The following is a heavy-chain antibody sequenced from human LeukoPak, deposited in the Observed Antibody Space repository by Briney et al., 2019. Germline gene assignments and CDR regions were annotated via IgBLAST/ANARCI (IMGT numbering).Heavy chain of an antibody. CDR1: GGSISSYY. J-gene: IGHJ4*02. D-gene: IGHD3-22*01. Sequence: SETLSLTCTVSGGSISSYYWSWIRQPAGKGLEWIGRIYTSGSTNYNPSLKSRVTMSVDTSKNQFSLKLSSVTAADTAVYYCARDYYYDSSGYPFDYWGQGTLVTVSS. V-gene: IGHV4-4*07. CDR3: ARDYYYDSSGYPFDY. CDR2: IYTSGST.